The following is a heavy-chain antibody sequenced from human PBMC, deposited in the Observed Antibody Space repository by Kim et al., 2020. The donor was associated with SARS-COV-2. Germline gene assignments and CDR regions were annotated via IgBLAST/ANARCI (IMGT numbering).Heavy chain of an antibody. D-gene: IGHD3-10*01. CDR2: INHSGST. V-gene: IGHV4-34*01. Sequence: SETLSLTCAVYGGSFSTYYWSWVRQPPGKGLEWIGEINHSGSTNYKPSLKSRGTISVDTSKNQFSLKLSSVSAADTAVYYCARVHGSGSFYVTFDYWGQGPLVTVSS. J-gene: IGHJ4*02. CDR1: GGSFSTYY. CDR3: ARVHGSGSFYVTFDY.